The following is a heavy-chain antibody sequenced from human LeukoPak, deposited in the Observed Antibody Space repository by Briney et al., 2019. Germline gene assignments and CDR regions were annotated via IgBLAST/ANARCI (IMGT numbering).Heavy chain of an antibody. J-gene: IGHJ4*02. CDR3: AKDWGNKFASGSSYLDS. CDR1: GFPFDDYG. Sequence: PGGSLRLSCAASGFPFDDYGMSWVRQAPGKGLEWVSGISWNGGSTGYADSVKGRFTISRDNAKNSLYLQMNGLRPEDTAVYFCAKDWGNKFASGSSYLDSWGQGTLVTVSS. CDR2: ISWNGGST. D-gene: IGHD3-10*01. V-gene: IGHV3-20*04.